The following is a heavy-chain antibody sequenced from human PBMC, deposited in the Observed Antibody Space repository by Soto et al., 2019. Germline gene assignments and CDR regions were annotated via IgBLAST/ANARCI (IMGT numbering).Heavy chain of an antibody. V-gene: IGHV3-30*01. CDR3: AKDHDLAAAGYYFDY. D-gene: IGHD6-13*01. J-gene: IGHJ4*02. CDR2: ISTDGRDK. Sequence: GGSLRLSCAASGFTFSSYAMHWVRQAPGKGLEWVAVISTDGRDKYHADSVKGRFTISRDNSKNTLFVQMNSLRPEDTAVYYCAKDHDLAAAGYYFDYWGQGTLVTVSS. CDR1: GFTFSSYA.